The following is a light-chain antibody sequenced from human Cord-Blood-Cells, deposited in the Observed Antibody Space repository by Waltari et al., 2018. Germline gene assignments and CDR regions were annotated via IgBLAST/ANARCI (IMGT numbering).Light chain of an antibody. CDR1: NRFSSN. Sequence: EIVMTQSPATLSVSPGARATHSCRASNRFSSNLAWYQQKPGQAPRLLNYGAYTGATGIQGRCSSSGAGKELTKTISMQQDEVCADYYCQQYNNWSTFGQGTKVEIK. V-gene: IGKV3-15*01. J-gene: IGKJ1*01. CDR3: QQYNNWST. CDR2: GAY.